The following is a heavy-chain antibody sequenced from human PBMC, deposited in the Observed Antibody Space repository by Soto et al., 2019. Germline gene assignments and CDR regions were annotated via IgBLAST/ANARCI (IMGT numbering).Heavy chain of an antibody. CDR2: ISAYNGNP. Sequence: ASVKVSCKASGYTFTSYGISWVRQAPGQGLEWMGWISAYNGNPNYAQKLQGRVNMTTDTSTSTAYRELRSLRSDDTAMYYCARDRSPGRWFGEVMSGKNWFDPWGQGTLVTVSS. CDR1: GYTFTSYG. D-gene: IGHD3-10*01. J-gene: IGHJ5*02. CDR3: ARDRSPGRWFGEVMSGKNWFDP. V-gene: IGHV1-18*01.